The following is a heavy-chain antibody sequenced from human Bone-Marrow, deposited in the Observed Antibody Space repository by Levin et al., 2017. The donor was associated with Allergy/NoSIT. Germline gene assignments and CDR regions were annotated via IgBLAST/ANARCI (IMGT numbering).Heavy chain of an antibody. CDR3: ARDPREVVAATPPRRYGWYFDL. V-gene: IGHV3-74*01. D-gene: IGHD2-15*01. CDR1: GFTFSSYW. J-gene: IGHJ2*01. Sequence: PGGSLRLSCAASGFTFSSYWMHWVRQAPGKGLVWVSRINSDGSSTSYADSVKGRFTISRDNAKNTLYLQMNSLRAEDTAVYYCARDPREVVAATPPRRYGWYFDLWGRGTLVTVSS. CDR2: INSDGSST.